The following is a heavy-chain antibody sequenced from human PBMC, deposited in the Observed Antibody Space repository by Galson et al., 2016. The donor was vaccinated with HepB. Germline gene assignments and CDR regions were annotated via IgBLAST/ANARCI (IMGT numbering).Heavy chain of an antibody. CDR1: GFTFSNYN. Sequence: SLRLSCAASGFTFSNYNMNWVRQAPGKGLEWVSSISNSNSYIYYTDSVKGRFTISRDNAKNSLYLQMNSLRTEDTAVYYCARDFGYCSSTSFYKGGLSYYYGMDVWGQGTTVTVSS. D-gene: IGHD2-2*03. J-gene: IGHJ6*02. V-gene: IGHV3-21*04. CDR2: ISNSNSYI. CDR3: ARDFGYCSSTSFYKGGLSYYYGMDV.